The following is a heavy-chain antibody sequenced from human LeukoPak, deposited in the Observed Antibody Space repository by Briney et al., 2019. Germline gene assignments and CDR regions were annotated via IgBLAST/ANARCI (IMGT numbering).Heavy chain of an antibody. CDR3: AGSNVQLERRPFDP. CDR2: IYYSGNT. D-gene: IGHD1-1*01. V-gene: IGHV4-59*08. Sequence: SETLSLTCTVSGGSISPYYWSWIRQPPGKGLEWLGYIYYSGNTDYNPSLKSRVTISVDTSKNQFPLKLSSVTAADTAVYYCAGSNVQLERRPFDPWGQGTLVTVSS. J-gene: IGHJ5*02. CDR1: GGSISPYY.